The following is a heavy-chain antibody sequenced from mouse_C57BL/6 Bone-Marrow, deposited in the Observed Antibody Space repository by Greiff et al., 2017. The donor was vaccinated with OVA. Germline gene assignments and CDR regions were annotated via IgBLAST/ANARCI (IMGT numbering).Heavy chain of an antibody. V-gene: IGHV1-81*01. Sequence: QQSGAELARPGASVKLSCKASGYTFTSYGISWVKQRTGQGLEWIGEIYPRSGNTYYNEKFKGKATLTADKSSSTAYMELRSLTSEDSAVYFCARGLGYYGSRSWFAYWGQGTLVTVSA. CDR2: IYPRSGNT. D-gene: IGHD1-1*01. J-gene: IGHJ3*01. CDR3: ARGLGYYGSRSWFAY. CDR1: GYTFTSYG.